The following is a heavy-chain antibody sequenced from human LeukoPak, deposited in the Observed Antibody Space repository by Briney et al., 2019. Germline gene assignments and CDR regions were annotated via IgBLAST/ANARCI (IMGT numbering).Heavy chain of an antibody. CDR1: GFTFAGHT. Sequence: GGSLRLSCAASGFTFAGHTMTWLRQAPGKGLEWVSIIGGRDDRTYYADSVEGRFTISRDNSRNILYLQMSSLRAEDTAVYYCAKDPNPFYDFWSGYKWGQGTLVTVSS. CDR2: IGGRDDRT. CDR3: AKDPNPFYDFWSGYK. J-gene: IGHJ4*02. D-gene: IGHD3-3*01. V-gene: IGHV3-23*01.